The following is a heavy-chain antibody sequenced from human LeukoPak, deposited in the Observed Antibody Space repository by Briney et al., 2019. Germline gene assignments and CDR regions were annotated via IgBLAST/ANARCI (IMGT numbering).Heavy chain of an antibody. CDR1: GGSISSGDYY. D-gene: IGHD4-17*01. CDR3: ASIAELCGDPLWYFDL. V-gene: IGHV4-30-4*08. CDR2: IYYSGST. J-gene: IGHJ2*01. Sequence: SQTLSLTCTVSGGSISSGDYYWSWIRQPPGKGLEWIGYIYYSGSTYYNPSLKSRVTISVDTSKNQFSLKLSSVTAADTAVYYCASIAELCGDPLWYFDLWGRGTLVTVSS.